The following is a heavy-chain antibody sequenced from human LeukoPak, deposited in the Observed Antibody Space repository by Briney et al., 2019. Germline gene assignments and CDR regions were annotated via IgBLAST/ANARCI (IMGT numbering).Heavy chain of an antibody. Sequence: SETLSLTCAVYGGSFSGYYWSWIRQPPGKGLEWIGEINHSGSTNYNPSLKSRVTISVDTSKNQFSLKLSSVTAADTAVYYCARGPSPNWVAVAGTAPPAYYYGMDVWGQGTTVTVSS. D-gene: IGHD6-19*01. CDR1: GGSFSGYY. J-gene: IGHJ6*02. CDR2: INHSGST. CDR3: ARGPSPNWVAVAGTAPPAYYYGMDV. V-gene: IGHV4-34*01.